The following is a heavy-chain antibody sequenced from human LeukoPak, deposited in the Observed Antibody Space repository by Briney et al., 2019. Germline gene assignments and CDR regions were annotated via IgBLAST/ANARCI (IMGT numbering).Heavy chain of an antibody. D-gene: IGHD6-19*01. CDR1: GFTFSSYG. CDR2: ISYDGSNK. J-gene: IGHJ6*02. Sequence: GGSLRLSCAASGFTFSSYGMHWVRQAPGKGLEWVAVISYDGSNKYYADYVKGRFTISRDYSKNTLYLQMNSLRAEDTAVYYCAKDAGYSSGWYRDYYYYGMDVWGQGTTVTVSS. CDR3: AKDAGYSSGWYRDYYYYGMDV. V-gene: IGHV3-30*18.